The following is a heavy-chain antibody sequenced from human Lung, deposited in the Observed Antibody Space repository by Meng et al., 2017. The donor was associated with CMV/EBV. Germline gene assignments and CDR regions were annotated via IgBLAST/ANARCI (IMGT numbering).Heavy chain of an antibody. J-gene: IGHJ4*02. CDR2: IYSGGST. CDR1: GGSVSSGSYY. Sequence: GGSXRLSCTVSGGSVSSGSYYWSWIRQPPGKGLEWVSVIYSGGSTYYADSVKGRFTISRDNSKNTLYLQMNSLRAEDTAVYYCARDGVEGDDYWGQGTVVTVSS. D-gene: IGHD3-16*01. CDR3: ARDGVEGDDY. V-gene: IGHV3-53*05.